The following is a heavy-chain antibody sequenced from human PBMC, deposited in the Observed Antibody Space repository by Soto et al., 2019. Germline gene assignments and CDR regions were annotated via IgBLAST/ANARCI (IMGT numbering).Heavy chain of an antibody. D-gene: IGHD1-1*01. CDR1: GGTFSTSA. CDR3: ARDPDRLQLGGNYYYILDV. CDR2: IMPVFPTP. V-gene: IGHV1-69*12. Sequence: QVHLVQSGAEVKKPGASVKVSCKASGGTFSTSAISWVRQAPGQGLEWVGGIMPVFPTPDYAQNFQGRVTFNADEYTTTAYLELTSLRDGDTDVYYCARDPDRLQLGGNYYYILDVWGQEPAITVCS. J-gene: IGHJ6*02.